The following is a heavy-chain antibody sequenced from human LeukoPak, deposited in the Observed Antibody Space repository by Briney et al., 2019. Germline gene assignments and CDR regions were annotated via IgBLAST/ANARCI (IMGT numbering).Heavy chain of an antibody. V-gene: IGHV3-11*04. Sequence: KPGGSLRLSCAASGFTFSDYYMSWIRQAPGKGLEWVSYISSSGSTIYYADSVKGRFTISRDNAKNSLYLQMNSLRAEDTAVYYCARASNSGSYRFDPWGQGTLVTVSS. J-gene: IGHJ5*02. CDR2: ISSSGSTI. D-gene: IGHD1-26*01. CDR1: GFTFSDYY. CDR3: ARASNSGSYRFDP.